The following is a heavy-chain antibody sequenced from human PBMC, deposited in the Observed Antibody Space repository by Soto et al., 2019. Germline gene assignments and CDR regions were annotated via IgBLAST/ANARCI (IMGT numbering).Heavy chain of an antibody. CDR3: ARDRRIAPTYHYYYYGMDV. CDR1: GYIFTDYY. Sequence: QVQLVQSGAEVKKPGASVKVSCKASGYIFTDYYIHWVRQAPGQGLEWMGWINPNSGGANYAQKFQGWVTMTRDTSISIADMELSRLRSDDTAMYYGARDRRIAPTYHYYYYGMDVWGQGTTVTVSS. J-gene: IGHJ6*02. D-gene: IGHD6-6*01. CDR2: INPNSGGA. V-gene: IGHV1-2*04.